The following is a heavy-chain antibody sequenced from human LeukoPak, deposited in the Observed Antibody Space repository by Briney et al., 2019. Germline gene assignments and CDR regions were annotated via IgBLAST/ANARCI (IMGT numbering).Heavy chain of an antibody. CDR2: MSSSGSTI. CDR3: ARISDSSGYYPVDAFDI. D-gene: IGHD3-22*01. V-gene: IGHV3-11*01. J-gene: IGHJ3*02. CDR1: GFTFSNYW. Sequence: GGSLRLSCAASGFTFSNYWMNWVRQAPGKGLEWVSYMSSSGSTIFYADSVKGRFTISRDNAKNSLYLQMNSLRADDTAVYYCARISDSSGYYPVDAFDIWGQGTMVTVSS.